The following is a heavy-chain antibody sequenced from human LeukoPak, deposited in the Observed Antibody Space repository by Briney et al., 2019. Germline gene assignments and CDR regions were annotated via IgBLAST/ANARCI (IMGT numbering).Heavy chain of an antibody. V-gene: IGHV3-11*04. D-gene: IGHD3-10*01. CDR3: AREGAMVRGVIYYYYMDV. J-gene: IGHJ6*03. CDR2: ISSSGSTI. Sequence: GGSLRLSCAASGFTFSDYYMSWIRQAPGKGLEWVSYISSSGSTIYYADSVKGRFTISRDNAKNSLYLQMNSLRAEDTAVYYCAREGAMVRGVIYYYYMDVWGKGTTVTVSS. CDR1: GFTFSDYY.